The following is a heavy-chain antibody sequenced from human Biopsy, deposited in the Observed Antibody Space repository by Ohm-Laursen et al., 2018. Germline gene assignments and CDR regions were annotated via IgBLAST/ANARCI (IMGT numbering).Heavy chain of an antibody. V-gene: IGHV4-59*01. D-gene: IGHD1-26*01. CDR2: IYYSGGN. Sequence: SETLSLTCSVSGGSMTGYEWSRIRLAPGKGLEWIGYIYYSGGNKYNPSLASRVTFSVDMSKSQFSLKLYSVTAADTAVYYCARVEAGTYDALDIWGQGTLVAVSA. CDR1: GGSMTGYE. CDR3: ARVEAGTYDALDI. J-gene: IGHJ3*02.